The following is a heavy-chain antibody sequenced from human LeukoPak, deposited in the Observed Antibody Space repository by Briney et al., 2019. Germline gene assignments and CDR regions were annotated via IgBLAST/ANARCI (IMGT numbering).Heavy chain of an antibody. V-gene: IGHV4-39*01. CDR3: ARSSYYDILTGYFDY. J-gene: IGHJ4*02. CDR1: GGSISTSNYY. Sequence: SETLSLTCTVSGGSISTSNYYWGWIRQPPGKGLEWIGNVYYSRSTYYNPSLKSRVTISIDRSQNQFTLRLNSVTAADTAEYYCARSSYYDILTGYFDYWGQGTPVTVSS. D-gene: IGHD3-9*01. CDR2: VYYSRST.